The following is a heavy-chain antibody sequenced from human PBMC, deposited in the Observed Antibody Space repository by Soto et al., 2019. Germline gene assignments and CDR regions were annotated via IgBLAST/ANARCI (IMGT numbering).Heavy chain of an antibody. D-gene: IGHD1-7*01. Sequence: SETLSLTCTVSGDSISTDYWSWIRQSPGKGMEWIGFIYYGGSTNYNPSLKSRVTISVDTPKNQFSLKLSSVTAADPAVYYCAKNWNLGSLVLWGQGSRVTV. CDR3: AKNWNLGSLVL. CDR1: GDSISTDY. J-gene: IGHJ4*02. V-gene: IGHV4-59*08. CDR2: IYYGGST.